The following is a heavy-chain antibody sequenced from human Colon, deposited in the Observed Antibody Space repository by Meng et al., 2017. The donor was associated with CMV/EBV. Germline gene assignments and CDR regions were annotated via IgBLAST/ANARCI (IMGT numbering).Heavy chain of an antibody. CDR3: AKYSSSSLSFES. CDR2: IRYDGSDK. Sequence: GGSLRLSCAASRFTFSSFGMNWVRQAPGKGLEWVAFIRYDGSDKYYVDSVKGRFTISRDNSKNTLYLQMNSLRAEDTAVYYCAKYSSSSLSFESWGQGTLVTVSS. J-gene: IGHJ4*02. D-gene: IGHD6-6*01. V-gene: IGHV3-30*02. CDR1: RFTFSSFG.